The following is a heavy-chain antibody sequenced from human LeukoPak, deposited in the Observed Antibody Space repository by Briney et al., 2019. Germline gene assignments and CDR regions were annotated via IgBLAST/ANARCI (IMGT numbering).Heavy chain of an antibody. J-gene: IGHJ6*02. CDR3: ATDLMVRGGKNLYYYGMDV. V-gene: IGHV3-66*01. Sequence: GGSLRLSCAASGFTVSSNYMSWVRQAPGKGLEWVSVIYSGGSTYYADSVKGRFTISRDNSKNTLYLQMNSLRAEDTAVYYCATDLMVRGGKNLYYYGMDVWGQGTTVTVSS. D-gene: IGHD3-10*01. CDR2: IYSGGST. CDR1: GFTVSSNY.